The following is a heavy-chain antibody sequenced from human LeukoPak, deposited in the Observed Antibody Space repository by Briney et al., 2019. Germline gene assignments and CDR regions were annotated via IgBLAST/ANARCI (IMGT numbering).Heavy chain of an antibody. D-gene: IGHD1-26*01. J-gene: IGHJ5*02. Sequence: SESLSLTCTVSGGSISTYYWSWIRQPPGKGLEWIGYIYYSGNTNYNPSLKSRVTISVDTSKNQFSLKLSSVTAADTAVYYCAREVVGATGWFDPWGQGTLVTVSS. CDR3: AREVVGATGWFDP. CDR1: GGSISTYY. CDR2: IYYSGNT. V-gene: IGHV4-59*12.